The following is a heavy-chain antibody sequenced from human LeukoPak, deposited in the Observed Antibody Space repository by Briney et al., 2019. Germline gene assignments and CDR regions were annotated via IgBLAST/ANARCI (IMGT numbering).Heavy chain of an antibody. CDR1: GFTLTRHH. V-gene: IGHV3-66*01. J-gene: IGHJ4*02. D-gene: IGHD1-14*01. CDR3: ARETPGSRVFDY. Sequence: GGSLRLSCAASGFTLTRHHMNWVRQVPGKGLEWVSIIYSSDATYYADSVKGRFTVSRDKAKNTLYLQMNSLRADDTAVYYCARETPGSRVFDYWGQGTLVTVSS. CDR2: IYSSDAT.